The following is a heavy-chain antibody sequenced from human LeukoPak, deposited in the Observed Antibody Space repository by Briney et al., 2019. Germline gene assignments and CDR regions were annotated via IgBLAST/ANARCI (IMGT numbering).Heavy chain of an antibody. J-gene: IGHJ4*02. V-gene: IGHV3-21*01. D-gene: IGHD3-10*01. Sequence: GGSLRLSCAASGFTFSAYNMNWVRRTPGKGLEWVSSITTSSSYMYYADSVKGRFTISRDNSKNTLYLQMNSLRAEDTAVYYCAKDRIITMVRGVTTFDFDYWGQGTLVTVSS. CDR2: ITTSSSYM. CDR1: GFTFSAYN. CDR3: AKDRIITMVRGVTTFDFDY.